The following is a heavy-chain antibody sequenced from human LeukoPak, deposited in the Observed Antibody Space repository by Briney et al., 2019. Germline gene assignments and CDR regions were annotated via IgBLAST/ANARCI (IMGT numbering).Heavy chain of an antibody. J-gene: IGHJ4*02. CDR2: ISGSGGST. CDR1: GFTFSSYV. Sequence: GGSLRLSCAASGFTFSSYVMSWVRQAPGKGLEWVSAISGSGGSTYYADSVKGRFTISRDNSKNTLYLQMNSLRAEDTAVYYCAKVTTFYSSSWDYFDYWGQGTLVTVSS. CDR3: AKVTTFYSSSWDYFDY. D-gene: IGHD6-13*01. V-gene: IGHV3-23*01.